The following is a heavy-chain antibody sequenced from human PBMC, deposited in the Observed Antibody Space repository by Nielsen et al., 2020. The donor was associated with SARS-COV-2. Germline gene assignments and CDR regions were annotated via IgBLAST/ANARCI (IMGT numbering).Heavy chain of an antibody. J-gene: IGHJ4*02. D-gene: IGHD3-3*01. CDR2: IKSKTDGGTT. V-gene: IGHV3-15*01. Sequence: GGSLRLSCAASGFTFSNAWMSWVRQAPGKGLEWVGRIKSKTDGGTTDYAAPVKGRFTISRDDSKNTLYLQMNSLKTEDTAVYYCAKDDVGVVIMTDYWGQGTLVTVSS. CDR1: GFTFSNAW. CDR3: AKDDVGVVIMTDY.